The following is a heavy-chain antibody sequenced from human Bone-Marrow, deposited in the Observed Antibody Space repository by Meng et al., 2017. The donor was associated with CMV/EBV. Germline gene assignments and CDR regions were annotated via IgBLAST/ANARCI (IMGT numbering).Heavy chain of an antibody. D-gene: IGHD3-3*01. CDR1: GGPFSGYY. CDR2: INHSGST. Sequence: SEPRSFTCAVLGGPFSGYYWTWIRQPPGKGRERSGEINHSGSTKSNPSLKSRVTISVDTSKNQFSLKLSSVTAADTGVYYCARVSYDFWSGYLFDDWGQGTLVTVSS. V-gene: IGHV4-34*01. CDR3: ARVSYDFWSGYLFDD. J-gene: IGHJ4*02.